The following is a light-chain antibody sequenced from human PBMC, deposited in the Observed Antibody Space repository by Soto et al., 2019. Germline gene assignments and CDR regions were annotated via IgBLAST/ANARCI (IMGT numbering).Light chain of an antibody. V-gene: IGKV3-11*01. J-gene: IGKJ4*01. CDR2: DAD. Sequence: EIVLTQSPATLSWSPGERATLSCRASQCVSIDLAWYLQKPGQAPRLLISDADNRVTGIPAGFSGSGSGTDFTLTISSLEPEDFAVYFCQQRSNWPLSFGGGTKVEIK. CDR3: QQRSNWPLS. CDR1: QCVSID.